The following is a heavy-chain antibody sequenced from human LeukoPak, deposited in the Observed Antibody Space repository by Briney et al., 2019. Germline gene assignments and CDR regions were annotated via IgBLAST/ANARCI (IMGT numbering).Heavy chain of an antibody. CDR3: ARNYYYDSSGYYRSAFDI. V-gene: IGHV4-39*01. D-gene: IGHD3-22*01. CDR1: GGSISSSSYH. Sequence: PSETLSLTCTVSGGSISSSSYHWGWIRQPPGKGLEWIGSIYYSGSTYYNPSLKSRVTISVDTSKNQFSLKLSSVTAADTAVYYCARNYYYDSSGYYRSAFDIWGQGTMVTVSS. CDR2: IYYSGST. J-gene: IGHJ3*02.